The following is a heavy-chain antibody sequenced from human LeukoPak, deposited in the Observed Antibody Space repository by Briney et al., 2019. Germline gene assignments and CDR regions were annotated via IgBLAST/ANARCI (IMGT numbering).Heavy chain of an antibody. V-gene: IGHV3-30-3*01. Sequence: GSLRLSCAASGFIFSSYAMHWVRQAPGKGLEWVAVISYDGSNKYYADSVKGRFTISRDNSKNTLYLQMNSLRAEDTAVYYCARDTAMVTGYFDYWGQGTLVTVSS. D-gene: IGHD5-18*01. CDR1: GFIFSSYA. CDR3: ARDTAMVTGYFDY. J-gene: IGHJ4*02. CDR2: ISYDGSNK.